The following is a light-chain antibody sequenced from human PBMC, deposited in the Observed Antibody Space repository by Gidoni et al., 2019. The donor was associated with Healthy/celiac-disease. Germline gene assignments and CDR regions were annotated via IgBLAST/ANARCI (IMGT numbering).Light chain of an antibody. J-gene: IGKJ4*01. CDR2: DAS. V-gene: IGKV3-11*01. CDR3: QQRSNWLT. CDR1: QSVSSY. Sequence: EIVLTQSPATLSLSPGERATLSCRASQSVSSYLAWSQQKPGQAPRLLIDDASNRATGIPARFSGSGSGTDFTLTISSLEPEDFAVYYCQQRSNWLTFGGGTKVEIK.